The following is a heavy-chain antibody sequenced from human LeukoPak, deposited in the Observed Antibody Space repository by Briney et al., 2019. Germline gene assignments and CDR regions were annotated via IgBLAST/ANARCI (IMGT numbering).Heavy chain of an antibody. Sequence: GGSLRLSCAASGFTFSSYAMSWVRQAPGKGLEWVSAISGSGGSTYYADSVKGRFTISRDNSKNTLYLQMNSLRAEDTAVYYCAKRPMKVVVNDPGHFDYWGQGTLVTVSS. CDR3: AKRPMKVVVNDPGHFDY. D-gene: IGHD3-22*01. V-gene: IGHV3-23*01. J-gene: IGHJ4*02. CDR1: GFTFSSYA. CDR2: ISGSGGST.